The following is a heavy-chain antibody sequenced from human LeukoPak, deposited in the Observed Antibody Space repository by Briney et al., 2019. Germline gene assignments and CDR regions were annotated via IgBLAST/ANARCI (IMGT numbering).Heavy chain of an antibody. CDR1: GFILRDYG. CDR2: VRFGGSGK. V-gene: IGHV3-30*02. J-gene: IGHJ4*02. CDR3: SKEGGVGGLDY. Sequence: PGGSLRLSCTASGFILRDYGMHWVRQAPGKGLEWVAFVRFGGSGKYYADSVKGRFIISRDDSENTLYPQLNRWRVEDPGLYYWSKEGGVGGLDYWGQGTLVTVSA. D-gene: IGHD3-16*01.